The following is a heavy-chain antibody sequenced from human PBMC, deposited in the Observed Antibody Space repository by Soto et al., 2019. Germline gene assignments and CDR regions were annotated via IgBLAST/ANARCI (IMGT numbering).Heavy chain of an antibody. CDR1: GFTFSTHA. V-gene: IGHV3-30-3*01. CDR2: VSFDGSNK. D-gene: IGHD6-13*01. Sequence: QVQLVESGGGVVQPGRSLRLSCAASGFTFSTHAMHWVHQAPGKGLECVAIVSFDGSNKYYADSVKGRFTISRDNSKNTLYLQMSGLTPEVTAFYYCARDQTGITTAGGGRIDHWGQGTLVTVSS. J-gene: IGHJ4*02. CDR3: ARDQTGITTAGGGRIDH.